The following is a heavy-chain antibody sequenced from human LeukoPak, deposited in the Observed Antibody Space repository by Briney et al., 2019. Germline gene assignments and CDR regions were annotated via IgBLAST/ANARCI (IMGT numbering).Heavy chain of an antibody. J-gene: IGHJ4*02. CDR2: INPDGSEK. CDR3: ARDRGYSSFDY. V-gene: IGHV3-7*01. Sequence: GGSLRLSCGASGFTFRTSWMNWVRQAPGKGLEWVASINPDGSEKYSVDSVKGRFTISRDNAKNSLYLQMNSLRAEDTAVYYCARDRGYSSFDYWGQGTLVTISS. D-gene: IGHD6-19*01. CDR1: GFTFRTSW.